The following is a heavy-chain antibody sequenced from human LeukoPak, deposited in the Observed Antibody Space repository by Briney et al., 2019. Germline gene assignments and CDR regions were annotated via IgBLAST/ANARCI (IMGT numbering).Heavy chain of an antibody. D-gene: IGHD3-3*01. CDR3: ASTQTDYDFWSGPGWGFDY. V-gene: IGHV3-20*04. Sequence: PGGSLRLSCTVSGFTVSSNSMSWVRQAPGKGLEWVSGINWNGGSTGYADSVKGRFTISRDNAKNSLYLQMNSLRAEDTALYYCASTQTDYDFWSGPGWGFDYWGQGTLVTVSS. CDR2: INWNGGST. CDR1: GFTVSSNS. J-gene: IGHJ4*02.